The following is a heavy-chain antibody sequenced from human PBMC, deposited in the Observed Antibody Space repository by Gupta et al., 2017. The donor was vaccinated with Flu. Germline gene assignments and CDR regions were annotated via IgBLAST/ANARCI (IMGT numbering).Heavy chain of an antibody. D-gene: IGHD1-20*01. CDR1: GFTFSTYY. CDR3: AKVAPFANNFGLFDY. J-gene: IGHJ4*02. V-gene: IGHV3-21*01. Sequence: EVQLVESGGGLVKPGGSLRLSCAASGFTFSTYYMNWVRQAPGKGLEWVSSITSSSDAIYYADSVKGRFTISRDNAKNTLYLQMNSLRDEDTAMYYCAKVAPFANNFGLFDYWGPGTLVTVSS. CDR2: ITSSSDAI.